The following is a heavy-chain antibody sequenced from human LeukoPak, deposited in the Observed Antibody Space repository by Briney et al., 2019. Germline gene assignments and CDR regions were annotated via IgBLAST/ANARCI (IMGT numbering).Heavy chain of an antibody. CDR2: ISSTSSYI. CDR3: ARDDTVALGAFDI. CDR1: GFTFSTYS. Sequence: GGSLRLSCAASGFTFSTYSMSWVRQAPGKGLQWVSSISSTSSYIYYADSVKGRFTISRDNAKNSLYLQMNSLRVEDTAVYYCARDDTVALGAFDIWGQGTMVTVSS. V-gene: IGHV3-21*01. J-gene: IGHJ3*02. D-gene: IGHD4-23*01.